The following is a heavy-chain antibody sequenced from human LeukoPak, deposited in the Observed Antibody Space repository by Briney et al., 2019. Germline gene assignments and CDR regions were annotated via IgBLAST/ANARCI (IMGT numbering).Heavy chain of an antibody. J-gene: IGHJ4*02. Sequence: GGSLRLSCAASGFTFSGYGMHWVRPSPGKGLEWVAVIWYDGSNKYYADSVKGRFTISRDNSKNTLYLQMNSLRAEDTAVYYCARVRGSGQGLDYWGQGTLVTVSS. CDR1: GFTFSGYG. V-gene: IGHV3-33*01. CDR2: IWYDGSNK. CDR3: ARVRGSGQGLDY. D-gene: IGHD6-19*01.